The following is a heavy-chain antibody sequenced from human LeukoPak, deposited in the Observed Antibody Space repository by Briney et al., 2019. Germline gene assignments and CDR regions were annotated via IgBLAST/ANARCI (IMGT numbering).Heavy chain of an antibody. V-gene: IGHV4-34*01. J-gene: IGHJ4*02. D-gene: IGHD6-13*01. CDR1: GGSFSGYY. Sequence: SETLSLTCAVYGGSFSGYYWSWIRQPPGKGLEWIGEINHSGSTNYNPSLKSRVTISVDTSKNQSSLKLSSVTAADTAVYYCASAALNSSSWYGKEYYFDYWGQGTLVTVSS. CDR2: INHSGST. CDR3: ASAALNSSSWYGKEYYFDY.